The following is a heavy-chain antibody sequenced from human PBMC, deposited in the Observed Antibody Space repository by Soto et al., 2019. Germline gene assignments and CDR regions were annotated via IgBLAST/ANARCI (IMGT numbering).Heavy chain of an antibody. D-gene: IGHD3-3*01. V-gene: IGHV4-59*01. J-gene: IGHJ4*02. Sequence: SETLSLTCTVSGGSISSYYWSWIRQPPGKGLEWIGYIYYSGSTNYNPSLKSRVTISVDTSKNQFSLKLSSVTAADTAVYYCARGRSTLPTYYDFWSEYYFDYWGQGTLVTVSS. CDR2: IYYSGST. CDR3: ARGRSTLPTYYDFWSEYYFDY. CDR1: GGSISSYY.